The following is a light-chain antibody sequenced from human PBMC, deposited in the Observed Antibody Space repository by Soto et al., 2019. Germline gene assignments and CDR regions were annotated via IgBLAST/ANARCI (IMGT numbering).Light chain of an antibody. J-gene: IGLJ1*01. Sequence: QSALTQSASVSGSPGQSITISCTGTSSDVGAYNYVSWYQQHPGKAPKLIIYDVSNRPSGVSNRFSGSKSGNTASLTISALQAEDEADYYRSSFTSSSTRVFGTGTKLTVL. CDR3: SSFTSSSTRV. CDR2: DVS. V-gene: IGLV2-14*01. CDR1: SSDVGAYNY.